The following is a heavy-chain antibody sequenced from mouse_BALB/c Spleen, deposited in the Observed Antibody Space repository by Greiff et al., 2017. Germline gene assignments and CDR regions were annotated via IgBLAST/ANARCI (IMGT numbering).Heavy chain of an antibody. J-gene: IGHJ4*01. CDR2: ISSGGSYT. D-gene: IGHD2-3*01. CDR3: TRALMMGDYYAMDY. CDR1: GFTFSSYT. V-gene: IGHV5-6-4*01. Sequence: DVMLVESGGGLVKPGGSLKLSCAASGFTFSSYTMSWVRQTPEKRLEWVATISSGGSYTYYPDSVKGRFTISRDNAKNTLYLQMSSLKSEDTAMYYCTRALMMGDYYAMDYWGQGTSVTVSS.